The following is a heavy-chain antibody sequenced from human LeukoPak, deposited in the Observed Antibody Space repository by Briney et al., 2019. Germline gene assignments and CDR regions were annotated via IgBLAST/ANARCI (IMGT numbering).Heavy chain of an antibody. D-gene: IGHD6-13*01. CDR2: ISAYNGNT. Sequence: ASVKVSYKAFGYTFTSYGISWVRQAPGQGLEWMGWISAYNGNTNYAQKLQGRVTMTTDTSTSTAYMELRSLRSDDTAVYYCARLGIAAWIPHYFDYWGQGTLVTVSS. V-gene: IGHV1-18*01. CDR1: GYTFTSYG. J-gene: IGHJ4*02. CDR3: ARLGIAAWIPHYFDY.